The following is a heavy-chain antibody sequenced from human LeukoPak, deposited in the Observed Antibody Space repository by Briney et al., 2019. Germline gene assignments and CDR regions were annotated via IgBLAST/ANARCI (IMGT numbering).Heavy chain of an antibody. J-gene: IGHJ4*02. CDR3: ARSPWDSSSFDY. CDR2: INPNSGGT. D-gene: IGHD6-6*01. Sequence: ASVKVSCKASGHTFTGYYMHWVRQAPGQGLEWMGWINPNSGGTNYAQKFQGWVTMTRDTSISAAYMELSRLRSDDTAVYYCARSPWDSSSFDYWGQGTLVTVSS. CDR1: GHTFTGYY. V-gene: IGHV1-2*04.